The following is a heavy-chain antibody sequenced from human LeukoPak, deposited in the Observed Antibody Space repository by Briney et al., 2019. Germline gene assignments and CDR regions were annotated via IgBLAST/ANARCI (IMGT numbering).Heavy chain of an antibody. D-gene: IGHD2-15*01. Sequence: GGSLRLSCAASGFTFSSYAMSWVRQAPGKGLEWVSAISGSGGSTYYADSVKGRFTISRDNAKNSLYLQMNSLRDEDTAVYYCARDIGPYCSGGSCYSKYYYYYYGMDVWGQGTTVTVSS. CDR2: ISGSGGST. J-gene: IGHJ6*02. V-gene: IGHV3-23*01. CDR1: GFTFSSYA. CDR3: ARDIGPYCSGGSCYSKYYYYYYGMDV.